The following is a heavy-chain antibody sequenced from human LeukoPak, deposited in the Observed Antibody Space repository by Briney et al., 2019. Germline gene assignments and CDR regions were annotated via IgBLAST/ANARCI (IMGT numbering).Heavy chain of an antibody. J-gene: IGHJ6*02. CDR1: GFAFNSYD. V-gene: IGHV3-13*01. CDR2: IGTSGDT. CDR3: ARMLPRYGRDV. D-gene: IGHD2-15*01. Sequence: GGSLRLSCAASGFAFNSYDMYWVRQVIGKGLEWVSAIGTSGDTYYAGSVKGRFTISRENAKDSLYLQMNSLRAGDTAVYYCARMLPRYGRDVWGQGTTVTVSS.